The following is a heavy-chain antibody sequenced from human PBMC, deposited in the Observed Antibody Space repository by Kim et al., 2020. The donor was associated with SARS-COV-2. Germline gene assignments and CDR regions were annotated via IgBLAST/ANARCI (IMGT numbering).Heavy chain of an antibody. CDR2: ISWNSGSI. CDR3: AKDMGRRVRYFDWLHYYYYGMDV. V-gene: IGHV3-9*01. Sequence: GGSLRLSCAASGFTFDDYAMHWVRQAPGKGLEWVSGISWNSGSIGYADSVKGRFTISRDNAKNSLYLQMNSLRAEDTALYYCAKDMGRRVRYFDWLHYYYYGMDVWGPGTTVTVSS. CDR1: GFTFDDYA. J-gene: IGHJ6*02. D-gene: IGHD3-9*01.